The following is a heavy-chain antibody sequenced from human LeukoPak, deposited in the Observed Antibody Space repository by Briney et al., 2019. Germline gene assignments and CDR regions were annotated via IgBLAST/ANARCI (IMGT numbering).Heavy chain of an antibody. V-gene: IGHV4-59*01. Sequence: SETLSLTCTVSGGSISSYYWSWIQQPPGKGLEWIGYIYYSGSTNYNPSLKSRVTISVDTSKNQFSLKLSSVTAADTAVYYCARDYRRRYGSGEYYFDYWGQGTLVTVSS. CDR2: IYYSGST. CDR1: GGSISSYY. J-gene: IGHJ4*02. D-gene: IGHD3-10*01. CDR3: ARDYRRRYGSGEYYFDY.